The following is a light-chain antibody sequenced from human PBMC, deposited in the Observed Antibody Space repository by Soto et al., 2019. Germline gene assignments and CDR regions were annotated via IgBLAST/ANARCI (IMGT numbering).Light chain of an antibody. J-gene: IGKJ2*01. CDR1: QSIDNW. Sequence: DIQMTQSPSHLSASIGDRVTITCRASQSIDNWLAWYQQKPGKAPQLLIYDASRVKTGVPSRFTASGSGTEFTLTINTLQADDSATYFCQHYNAYPYTFGPGT. V-gene: IGKV1-5*01. CDR3: QHYNAYPYT. CDR2: DAS.